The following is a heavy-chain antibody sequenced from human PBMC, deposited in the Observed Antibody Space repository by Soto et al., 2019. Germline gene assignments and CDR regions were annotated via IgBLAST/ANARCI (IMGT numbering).Heavy chain of an antibody. CDR1: GYTFTGYY. Sequence: ASVKVSFKASGYTFTGYYMHWVRQAPGQGLEWMGWINPNSGGTNYAQKFQGWVTMTRDTSISTAYMELSRLRSDDTAVYYCARTTPLIAAAGPFNYYYYGMDVWGQGTTVTVSS. CDR2: INPNSGGT. CDR3: ARTTPLIAAAGPFNYYYYGMDV. V-gene: IGHV1-2*04. D-gene: IGHD6-13*01. J-gene: IGHJ6*02.